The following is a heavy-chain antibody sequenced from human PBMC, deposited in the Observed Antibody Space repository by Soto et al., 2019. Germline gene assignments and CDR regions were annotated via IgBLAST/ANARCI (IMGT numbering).Heavy chain of an antibody. CDR2: VRSKANSFAT. Sequence: EVQPVESGGGLVQPGGSLTLSCAASGLPFSDFAVHWVRQASGKGLEWVGRVRSKANSFATAYAASVKGRFTISRDDSKNTAYLLMNSLKTEDTAVYYCTRQRLLQYPYYYYGLDVWGHGTTVTVSS. CDR3: TRQRLLQYPYYYYGLDV. D-gene: IGHD2-15*01. V-gene: IGHV3-73*02. CDR1: GLPFSDFA. J-gene: IGHJ6*02.